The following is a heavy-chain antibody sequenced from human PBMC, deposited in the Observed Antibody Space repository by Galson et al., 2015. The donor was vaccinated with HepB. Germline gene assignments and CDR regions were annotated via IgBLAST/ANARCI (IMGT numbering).Heavy chain of an antibody. D-gene: IGHD1-26*01. Sequence: SLRLSCAASGFTFSRFSMHWVRQAPGKGLEWVAVISDDGSNKYHANSVKGRFTISRDNSMNTVYLQMDSLRVEDTAVYFCARGYTGSQGGYWGQGTLVTVSS. J-gene: IGHJ4*02. V-gene: IGHV3-30-3*01. CDR3: ARGYTGSQGGY. CDR1: GFTFSRFS. CDR2: ISDDGSNK.